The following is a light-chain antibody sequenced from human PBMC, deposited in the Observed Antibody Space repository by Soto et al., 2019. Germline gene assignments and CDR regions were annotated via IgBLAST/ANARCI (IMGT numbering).Light chain of an antibody. J-gene: IGLJ1*01. Sequence: QSALTQPPSASGSPGQSVTISCTGTSSDVGGYNYVSWYQQHPGKAPIVLIYEVSKRPSGVPDRFSGSKSGNTASLTVSGLQAEDEADYYCSSYAGSNNLYVFGTGTQLTVL. V-gene: IGLV2-8*01. CDR1: SSDVGGYNY. CDR2: EVS. CDR3: SSYAGSNNLYV.